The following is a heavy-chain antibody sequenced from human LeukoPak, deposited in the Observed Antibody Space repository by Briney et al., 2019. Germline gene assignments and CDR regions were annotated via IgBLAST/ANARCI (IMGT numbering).Heavy chain of an antibody. CDR1: REMFAFYW. CDR2: IWPEDSDT. J-gene: IGHJ3*01. Sequence: GESLKISCKVSREMFAFYWIAWVRQMPRKGLECVGIIWPEDSDTRYSPSFRGQVTISADKSIRTAFLQWNSLKASDTAMYYCARRRRDAFDVWGQGTMVTVSS. CDR3: ARRRRDAFDV. V-gene: IGHV5-51*01.